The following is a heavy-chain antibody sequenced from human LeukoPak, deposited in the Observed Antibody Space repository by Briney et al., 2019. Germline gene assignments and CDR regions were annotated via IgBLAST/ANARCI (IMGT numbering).Heavy chain of an antibody. Sequence: SETLSLTCTVSGGSISSYYWSWIRQPPGKGLEWIGYIYYSGSTNYNPSLKSRVTISVDTSKNQFSLKLSSVTAADTAVYYCAKDQANWGSLDYFDYWGQGTLVTVSS. CDR2: IYYSGST. CDR3: AKDQANWGSLDYFDY. J-gene: IGHJ4*02. D-gene: IGHD7-27*01. V-gene: IGHV4-59*12. CDR1: GGSISSYY.